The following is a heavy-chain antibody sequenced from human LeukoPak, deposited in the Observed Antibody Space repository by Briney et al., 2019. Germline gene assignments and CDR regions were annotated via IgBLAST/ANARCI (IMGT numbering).Heavy chain of an antibody. D-gene: IGHD3-10*01. CDR1: GDSFASYY. V-gene: IGHV4-59*01. J-gene: IGHJ4*02. Sequence: SETLSLTCTVSGDSFASYYWSWIRQPPGKPLEWIGYIFYGGDSKYSPSLRSRVTMSVDTSKNQFSLKLSSVTAADTAVYYCARDPDASGAGYWGQGTLVTVSS. CDR3: ARDPDASGAGY. CDR2: IFYGGDS.